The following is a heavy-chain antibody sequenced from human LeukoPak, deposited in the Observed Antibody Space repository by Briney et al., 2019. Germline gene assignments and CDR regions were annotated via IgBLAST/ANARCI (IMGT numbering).Heavy chain of an antibody. CDR3: ARGPAIGIAAAGHLQH. CDR2: MNPNSGNT. CDR1: GYTFTSYD. Sequence: ASVKVSCKASGYTFTSYDINWVRQATGQGLEWMGWMNPNSGNTGYAQKFQGRVTITRNTSISTAYMELSSLRSEDTAVYYCARGPAIGIAAAGHLQHWGQGTLVTVSS. V-gene: IGHV1-8*03. D-gene: IGHD6-13*01. J-gene: IGHJ1*01.